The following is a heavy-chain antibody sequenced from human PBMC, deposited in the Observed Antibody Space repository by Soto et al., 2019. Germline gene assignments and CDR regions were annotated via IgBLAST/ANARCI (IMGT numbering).Heavy chain of an antibody. CDR1: GASISNYY. D-gene: IGHD2-8*02. Sequence: QVRLQESGPGLVKPSETLSLTCIVSGASISNYYWSWIRQPPDQGLEWIGYVHNSGQTYYNPSLKSRVTLSADTSKNQLSLELRSVTTADTAVYYCARPYGDSYWWWFDIWGRGTLVTVSS. CDR2: VHNSGQT. V-gene: IGHV4-59*08. CDR3: ARPYGDSYWWWFDI. J-gene: IGHJ2*01.